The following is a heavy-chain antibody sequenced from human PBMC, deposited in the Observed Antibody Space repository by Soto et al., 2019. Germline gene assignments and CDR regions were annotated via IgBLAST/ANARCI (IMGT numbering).Heavy chain of an antibody. D-gene: IGHD6-13*01. J-gene: IGHJ4*02. CDR3: ARGSRRTFDY. CDR1: GFTFSDFT. Sequence: EVQLVESGGGLVKPGGSLRLSCAASGFTFSDFTMNWVRQAPGKGLQWVSSISSGGSFISYADSVRGRFTISRDNAKKSLYLQVDSRRAEDTAVFFCARGSRRTFDYWGQGTLVTVSS. V-gene: IGHV3-21*01. CDR2: ISSGGSFI.